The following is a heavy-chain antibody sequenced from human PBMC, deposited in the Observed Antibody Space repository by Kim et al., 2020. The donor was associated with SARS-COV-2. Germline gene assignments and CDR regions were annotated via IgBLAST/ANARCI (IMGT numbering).Heavy chain of an antibody. CDR3: ARALRYFDWTYPIDY. D-gene: IGHD3-9*01. CDR1: GYTFTSYG. CDR2: ISAYNGNT. V-gene: IGHV1-18*04. Sequence: ASVKVSCKASGYTFTSYGISWVRQAPGKGLEWMGWISAYNGNTNYAQKLQGRVTMTTDTSTSTAYMELRSLRSDDTAVYYCARALRYFDWTYPIDYWGQGTLVTVSS. J-gene: IGHJ4*02.